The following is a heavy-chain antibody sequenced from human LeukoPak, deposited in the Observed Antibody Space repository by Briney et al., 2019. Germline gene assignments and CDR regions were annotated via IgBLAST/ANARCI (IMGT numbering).Heavy chain of an antibody. Sequence: GGSLRLSCAASGFTFSSYSMNWVRQAPGKGLEWVAVISYDGSNKYYADSVKGRFTISRDNSKNTLYLQMNSLRAEDTAVYYCAKTGGHDYGDYYFDYWGQGTLVTVSS. V-gene: IGHV3-30*18. CDR2: ISYDGSNK. J-gene: IGHJ4*02. CDR1: GFTFSSYS. CDR3: AKTGGHDYGDYYFDY. D-gene: IGHD4-17*01.